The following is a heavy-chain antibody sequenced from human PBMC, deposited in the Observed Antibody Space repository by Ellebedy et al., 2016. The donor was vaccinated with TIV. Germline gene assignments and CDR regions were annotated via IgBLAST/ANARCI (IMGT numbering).Heavy chain of an antibody. J-gene: IGHJ4*02. CDR2: ISYDGSNK. CDR1: GFPFDSYV. V-gene: IGHV3-30*04. CDR3: ARALNHVDTVSTAPLDC. D-gene: IGHD5/OR15-5a*01. Sequence: PGGSLRLSCAASGFPFDSYVMNWVRQAPGKGLEWVALISYDGSNKYFADSVQGRLTISRDNSQNTLYLLMNSLRGDDTAIYYCARALNHVDTVSTAPLDCWGQGTLVTVSS.